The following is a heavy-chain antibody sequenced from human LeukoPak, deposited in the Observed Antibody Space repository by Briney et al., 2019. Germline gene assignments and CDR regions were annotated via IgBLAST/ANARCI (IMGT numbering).Heavy chain of an antibody. CDR1: GYSFNTFM. V-gene: IGHV5-51*01. D-gene: IGHD1-14*01. CDR3: ERHNTGADY. CDR2: VYPLDSET. J-gene: IGHJ4*02. Sequence: GESLKISCQTSGYSFNTFMIAWVRQAPGRGLEWMGLVYPLDSETRYGPSFQGQVTISADKSTSSAFLQWDSLKASDTAMYYCERHNTGADYWGQGTLVTVSS.